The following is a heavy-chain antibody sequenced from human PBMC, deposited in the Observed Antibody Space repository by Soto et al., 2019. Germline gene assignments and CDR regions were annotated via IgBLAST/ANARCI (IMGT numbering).Heavy chain of an antibody. Sequence: PGGSLRLSCAASGFTFSNAWMSWVRQAPGKGLEWVGRIKSKTDGGTTDYAAPVKGRFTISRDDSKNTLYLQMNSLKTEDTAVYYCTTDIVVVPAAPIHYYYYGMDVWGQGTTVTVSS. J-gene: IGHJ6*02. V-gene: IGHV3-15*01. D-gene: IGHD2-2*01. CDR2: IKSKTDGGTT. CDR1: GFTFSNAW. CDR3: TTDIVVVPAAPIHYYYYGMDV.